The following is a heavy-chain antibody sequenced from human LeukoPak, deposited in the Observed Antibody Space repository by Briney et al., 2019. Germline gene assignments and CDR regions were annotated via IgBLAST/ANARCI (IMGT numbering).Heavy chain of an antibody. CDR3: ARGDDILTGYPDAFDI. J-gene: IGHJ3*02. D-gene: IGHD3-9*01. CDR1: GYSFTSYW. V-gene: IGHV5-51*01. CDR2: IYPGDSDT. Sequence: GESLKISCKGSGYSFTSYWIGWVRQMPGKGLESMGIIYPGDSDTRYSPSFQGQVTISADKSISTAYLQWSSLKASDTAMYYCARGDDILTGYPDAFDIWGQGTMVTVSS.